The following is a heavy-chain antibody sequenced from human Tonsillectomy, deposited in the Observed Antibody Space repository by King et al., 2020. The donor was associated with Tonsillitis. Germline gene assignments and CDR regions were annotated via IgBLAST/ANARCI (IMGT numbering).Heavy chain of an antibody. CDR3: AKVDHYDFWSGASFDY. CDR1: GFTFDNYA. V-gene: IGHV3-9*01. Sequence: VQLVESGGGLVQPGRSLRLSCAASGFTFDNYAMYWVRHAPGKGLEWVSGITWNSGSKDYADFVKGRFIISRDNAKNSLYLQMNSLRTEDTAFYYCAKVDHYDFWSGASFDYWGQGTLVTVSS. D-gene: IGHD3-3*01. CDR2: ITWNSGSK. J-gene: IGHJ4*02.